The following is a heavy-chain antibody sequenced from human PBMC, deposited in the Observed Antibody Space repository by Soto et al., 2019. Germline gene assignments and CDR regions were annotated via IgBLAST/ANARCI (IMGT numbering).Heavy chain of an antibody. CDR2: MYHSVNT. CDR3: ARASSSSMLRGVIIN. Sequence: PSETLSLTCAVSGGSISSDNLWSWVRQPPGKGLEWIGEMYHSVNTNYNPSLKSRVTISVDKSKNQFSMKMTSVTAADTALYYCARASSSSMLRGVIINWGQGTQVTVSS. J-gene: IGHJ4*02. V-gene: IGHV4-4*02. D-gene: IGHD3-10*01. CDR1: GGSISSDNL.